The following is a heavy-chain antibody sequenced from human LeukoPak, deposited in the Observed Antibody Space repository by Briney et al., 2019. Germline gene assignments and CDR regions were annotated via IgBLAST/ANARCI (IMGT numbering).Heavy chain of an antibody. D-gene: IGHD3-10*01. Sequence: PGGSLILFCSASAFITSTCAMHWVRHPPGKGVVWVAVISFDGSSKYYEDSAKGRCAISRDNSKNTLYLQMNSLRAEDTAVYFCARDFKMVRGVPFEYWGQGTLVTVSS. J-gene: IGHJ4*02. V-gene: IGHV3-30*09. CDR1: AFITSTCA. CDR2: ISFDGSSK. CDR3: ARDFKMVRGVPFEY.